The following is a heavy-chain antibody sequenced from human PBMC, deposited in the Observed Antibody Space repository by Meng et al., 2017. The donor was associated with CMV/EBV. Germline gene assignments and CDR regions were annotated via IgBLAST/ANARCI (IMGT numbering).Heavy chain of an antibody. CDR1: GGTFSSYA. D-gene: IGHD6-13*01. Sequence: SVKVSCKASGGTFSSYAISWVRQAPGQGLEWMGGIIPILGIANYAQKFQGRVTITADKSTSTAYMGLSSLRSEDTAVYYCARLRGGKAAAGNWDYYYYYGMDVWGQGTTVTVSS. J-gene: IGHJ6*02. CDR3: ARLRGGKAAAGNWDYYYYYGMDV. CDR2: IIPILGIA. V-gene: IGHV1-69*10.